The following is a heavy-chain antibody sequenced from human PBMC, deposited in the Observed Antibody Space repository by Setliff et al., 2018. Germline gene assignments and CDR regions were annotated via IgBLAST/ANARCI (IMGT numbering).Heavy chain of an antibody. J-gene: IGHJ6*03. V-gene: IGHV4-61*09. Sequence: TLSLTCAVSGSAISSGHYWGWFRQPAGKELEWIGQIYTSWSTNYNPSLKSRVTISLDTSKNQFSLSLTSVTAEDTAVYYCARMSGFQYIDVWDKGTTVTVSS. CDR3: ARMSGFQYIDV. D-gene: IGHD3-3*01. CDR1: GSAISSGHY. CDR2: IYTSWST.